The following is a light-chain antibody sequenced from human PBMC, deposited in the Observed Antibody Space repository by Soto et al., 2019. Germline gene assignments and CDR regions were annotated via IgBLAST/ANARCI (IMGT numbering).Light chain of an antibody. V-gene: IGLV2-23*02. J-gene: IGLJ3*02. CDR1: SSDVGIYNL. CDR2: EVT. Sequence: QSVLTQPASVSVSPGQSITISCTGTSSDVGIYNLVSWYQQHPGKAPKFMIYEVTKRPSGVSNRFSGSKSGNTASLTISGLQAEDEADYYCCSFAGSTTWVFGGGTKLTVL. CDR3: CSFAGSTTWV.